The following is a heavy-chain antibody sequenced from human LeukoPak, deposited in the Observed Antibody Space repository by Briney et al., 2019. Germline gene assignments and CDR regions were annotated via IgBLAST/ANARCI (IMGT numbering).Heavy chain of an antibody. V-gene: IGHV3-7*01. Sequence: GGSLRLSCAASGFTFSSYWMSWVRQAPGKGLEWVANIKQDGSEKYYVDSVKGRLTISRDDAKNSLYLQMNSLRAEDTAVYYCAREGPDVLLWFGESQGDYWGQGTLVTVSS. CDR1: GFTFSSYW. J-gene: IGHJ4*02. CDR2: IKQDGSEK. CDR3: AREGPDVLLWFGESQGDY. D-gene: IGHD3-10*01.